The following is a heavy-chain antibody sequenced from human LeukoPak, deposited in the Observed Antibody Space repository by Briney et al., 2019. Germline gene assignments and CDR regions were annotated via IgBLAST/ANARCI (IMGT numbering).Heavy chain of an antibody. CDR1: GFTFSSHD. D-gene: IGHD6-19*01. CDR2: IGTAGDP. CDR3: ARAGYSSGWYAFDI. V-gene: IGHV3-13*05. Sequence: GGSLRLSCAASGFTFSSHDMHWVRQATGKGLEWVSAIGTAGDPYYPGSVKGRFTISRENAKNSLYLQMNSLRAGDTAVYYCARAGYSSGWYAFDIWGQGTMVTVSS. J-gene: IGHJ3*02.